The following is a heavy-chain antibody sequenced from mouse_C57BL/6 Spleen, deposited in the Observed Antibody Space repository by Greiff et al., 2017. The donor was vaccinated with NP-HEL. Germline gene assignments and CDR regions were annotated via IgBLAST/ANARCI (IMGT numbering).Heavy chain of an antibody. Sequence: EVQLQQSGPELVKPGASVKIPCKASGYTFTDYNMDWVKQSHGKSLEWIGDINPNNGGTIYNQKFKGKATLTVDKSSSTAYMELRSLTSEDTAVYYCARPLGRGYFDVWGTGTTVTVSS. CDR3: ARPLGRGYFDV. CDR1: GYTFTDYN. J-gene: IGHJ1*03. V-gene: IGHV1-18*01. D-gene: IGHD4-1*01. CDR2: INPNNGGT.